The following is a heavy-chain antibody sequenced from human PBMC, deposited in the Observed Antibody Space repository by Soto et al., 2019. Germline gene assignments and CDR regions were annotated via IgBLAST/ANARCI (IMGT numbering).Heavy chain of an antibody. CDR1: GFTFSSYG. CDR2: ISYDGSNK. Sequence: GGSLRLSCAASGFTFSSYGMHWVRQAPGKGLEWVAVISYDGSNKQYADSVKGRFTISRDNSKNTLSLQMNSLRAEDTALYYCVKGLPLSISVPGPFDYWGQGTLVTVSS. CDR3: VKGLPLSISVPGPFDY. V-gene: IGHV3-30*18. J-gene: IGHJ4*02. D-gene: IGHD6-19*01.